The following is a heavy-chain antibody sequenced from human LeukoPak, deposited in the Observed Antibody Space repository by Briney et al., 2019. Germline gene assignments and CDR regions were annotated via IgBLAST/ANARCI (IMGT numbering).Heavy chain of an antibody. CDR1: GGSFSGYY. Sequence: SETLSLTCAVYGGSFSGYYWTWIRQPPGKGLEWIGEIHHSGSTNYNPSLKSRVTISVDTSKDQFSLKLSSVTAADTAVYYCARGGPHYLARLDPFDFWGQGTLVTVSS. D-gene: IGHD6-25*01. CDR2: IHHSGST. CDR3: ARGGPHYLARLDPFDF. J-gene: IGHJ4*02. V-gene: IGHV4-34*01.